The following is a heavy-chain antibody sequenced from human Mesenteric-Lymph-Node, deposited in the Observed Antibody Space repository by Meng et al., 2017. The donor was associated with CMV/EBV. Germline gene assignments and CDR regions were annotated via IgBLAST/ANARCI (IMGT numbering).Heavy chain of an antibody. J-gene: IGHJ6*02. CDR1: GFTFSTYS. V-gene: IGHV3-53*01. CDR3: ARQYYYESSGYYYYYGMDV. CDR2: IYSGGST. D-gene: IGHD3-22*01. Sequence: GESLKISCAASGFTFSTYSMNWVRQAPGKGLEWVSVIYSGGSTYYADSVKGRFTISRDNSKNTLYLQMNSLRAEDTAVYYCARQYYYESSGYYYYYGMDVWGQGTTVTVSS.